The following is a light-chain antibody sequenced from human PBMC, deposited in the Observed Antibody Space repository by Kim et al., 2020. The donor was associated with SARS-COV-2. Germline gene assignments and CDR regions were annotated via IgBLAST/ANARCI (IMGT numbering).Light chain of an antibody. CDR2: GAG. CDR1: QNIGNL. V-gene: IGKV1-33*01. Sequence: ASVGDSATSSCEACQNIGNLIIWYQQKPRRAPTLTVNGAGSLEIGAPPKFSGSGSGTHFTFTITSLQPEDVATYYCQQCDNVPYTFAQGTKLEI. J-gene: IGKJ2*01. CDR3: QQCDNVPYT.